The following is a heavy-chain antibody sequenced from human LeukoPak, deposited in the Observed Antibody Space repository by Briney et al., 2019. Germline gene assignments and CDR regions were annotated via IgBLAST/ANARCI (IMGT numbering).Heavy chain of an antibody. CDR1: DGSISNYY. J-gene: IGHJ4*02. CDR2: IYTSEST. CDR3: ARHLTGSSVCIEY. Sequence: SETLSLTCTVSDGSISNYYWSWIRQPPGKGLEWIGYIYTSESTNHNPSLKSRVTISVDTSKNQFSLKLSSVTAADTAVYYCARHLTGSSVCIEYWGQGTLVTVSS. D-gene: IGHD2-8*02. V-gene: IGHV4-4*09.